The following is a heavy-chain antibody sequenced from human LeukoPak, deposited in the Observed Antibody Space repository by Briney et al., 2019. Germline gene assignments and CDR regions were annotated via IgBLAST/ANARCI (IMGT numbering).Heavy chain of an antibody. CDR3: AKSLGFCGSDCYRELDY. J-gene: IGHJ4*02. D-gene: IGHD2-21*02. CDR2: IIPIFGTA. CDR1: GGTFSSYA. V-gene: IGHV1-69*06. Sequence: SVKVSCKASGGTFSSYAISWVRQAPGQGLEWMGGIIPIFGTANYAQRFQGRVTITADKSTSTAYMELSSLRSEDTAVYYCAKSLGFCGSDCYRELDYWGQGTLVTVSS.